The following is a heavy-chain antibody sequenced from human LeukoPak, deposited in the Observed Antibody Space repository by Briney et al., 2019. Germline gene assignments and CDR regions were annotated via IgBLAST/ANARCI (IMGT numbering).Heavy chain of an antibody. CDR3: AEDVEDESGIVVVVAATWFDP. J-gene: IGHJ5*02. CDR2: ISGSGGST. Sequence: PGGSLRLSCAASGFTFSSYAMSWVRQAPGKGLEWVSAISGSGGSTYYADSVKGRFTISRDNSKNTLYLQMNSLRAEDTAVYYCAEDVEDESGIVVVVAATWFDPWGQGTLVTVSS. CDR1: GFTFSSYA. V-gene: IGHV3-23*01. D-gene: IGHD2-15*01.